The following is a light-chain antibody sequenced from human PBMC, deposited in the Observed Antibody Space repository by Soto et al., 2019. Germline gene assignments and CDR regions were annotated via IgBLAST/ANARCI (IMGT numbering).Light chain of an antibody. Sequence: EIQMTQSPSSVSASVGDSVTISCRASQNINTWLAWYHQKPGMAPKLLISDAYTLESGVPSRFSGSGYGTDFTLSISSLQPEDFATYYCQQFLNYPLTFGGGTKVDIK. CDR2: DAY. V-gene: IGKV1-5*01. CDR3: QQFLNYPLT. CDR1: QNINTW. J-gene: IGKJ4*01.